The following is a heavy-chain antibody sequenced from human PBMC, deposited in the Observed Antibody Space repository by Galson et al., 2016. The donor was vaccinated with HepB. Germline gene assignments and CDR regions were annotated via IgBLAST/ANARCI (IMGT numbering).Heavy chain of an antibody. J-gene: IGHJ6*02. CDR3: AGGDGIFGVVIGMDV. CDR2: IYSGGST. D-gene: IGHD3-3*01. CDR1: GFTVSSTF. V-gene: IGHV3-66*01. Sequence: SLRLSCAASGFTVSSTFMTWVRQAPGKGLEWVSIIYSGGSTFYADFVKGRFTISRDKSDNTLYLQMNRLRPEDTAVYYCAGGDGIFGVVIGMDVWGLGTTVIVSS.